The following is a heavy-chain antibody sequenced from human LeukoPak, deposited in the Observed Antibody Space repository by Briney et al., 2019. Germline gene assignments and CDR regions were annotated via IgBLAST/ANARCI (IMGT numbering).Heavy chain of an antibody. V-gene: IGHV1-69*04. J-gene: IGHJ4*02. CDR2: IIPILGIA. CDR1: GGTFSSYA. D-gene: IGHD1-26*01. CDR3: ARGVGGSYSPY. Sequence: GASVKVSCKASGGTFSSYAISWVRQAPGQGLEWMGRIIPILGIANYAQKFQGRVTITADKSTSTAYMELSSLRSEDTAVYYCARGVGGSYSPYWGQGTLVTVSS.